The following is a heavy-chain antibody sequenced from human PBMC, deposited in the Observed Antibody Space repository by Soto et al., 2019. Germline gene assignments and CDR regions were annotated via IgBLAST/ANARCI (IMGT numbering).Heavy chain of an antibody. V-gene: IGHV4-61*01. Sequence: SETLSLTCSVSGASVSSGSHYWSWIRQSPGKGLEWIGFIYDSGSPYYNPSLRSRVIISADTSKNQISLRLTSATAADTAVYYCARGVGSSPPRYWGRGTLVTVSS. J-gene: IGHJ4*02. CDR3: ARGVGSSPPRY. CDR1: GASVSSGSHY. D-gene: IGHD1-26*01. CDR2: IYDSGSP.